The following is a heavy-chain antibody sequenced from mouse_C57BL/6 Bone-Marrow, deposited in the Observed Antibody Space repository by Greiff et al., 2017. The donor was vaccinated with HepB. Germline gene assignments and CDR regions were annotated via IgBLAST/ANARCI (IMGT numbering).Heavy chain of an antibody. V-gene: IGHV1-7*01. D-gene: IGHD1-1*01. Sequence: VQLVESGAELAKPGASVKLSCKASGYTFTSYWMHWVKQRPGQGLEWIGYINPSSGYTKYNQKFKDKATLTADKSSSTAYMQLSSLTYEDSAVDYCAEERLYYYGSSGGWYVDVWGTGTTVTVSS. CDR1: GYTFTSYW. CDR3: AEERLYYYGSSGGWYVDV. CDR2: INPSSGYT. J-gene: IGHJ1*03.